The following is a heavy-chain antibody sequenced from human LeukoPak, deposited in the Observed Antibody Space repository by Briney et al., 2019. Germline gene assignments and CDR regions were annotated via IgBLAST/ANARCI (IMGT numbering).Heavy chain of an antibody. J-gene: IGHJ3*02. Sequence: PGGSLRLSCAASGFTFSSYAMSWVRQAPGKGLDWVSAISSGAGSTYYADSVRGRFTISRDNSKNTLYLQMNSLRAEDTAVYYCAKDRGHVGATIGGDAFDIWGQGTMVTVSS. CDR3: AKDRGHVGATIGGDAFDI. CDR1: GFTFSSYA. D-gene: IGHD1-26*01. V-gene: IGHV3-23*01. CDR2: ISSGAGST.